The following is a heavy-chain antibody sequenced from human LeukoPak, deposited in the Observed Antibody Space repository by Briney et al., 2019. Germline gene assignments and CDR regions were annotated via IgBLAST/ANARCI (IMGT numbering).Heavy chain of an antibody. J-gene: IGHJ4*02. CDR2: ISADNGNT. Sequence: GASVKVSCKASGYTFTNYDIRWVRQAPGQELEWMGWISADNGNTNYAQKIQGRVAMTTDTSTSTAYMELRNLRSDDTAIYYCARSRAAGPLDYWGQGTLVTVSS. V-gene: IGHV1-18*01. CDR1: GYTFTNYD. CDR3: ARSRAAGPLDY. D-gene: IGHD6-13*01.